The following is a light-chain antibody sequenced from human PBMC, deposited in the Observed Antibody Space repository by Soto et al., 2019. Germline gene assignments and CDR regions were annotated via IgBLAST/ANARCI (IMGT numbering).Light chain of an antibody. J-gene: IGKJ4*01. CDR2: DAS. Sequence: DIQMTQSPSSLSASVGDRVTITCQASQDISNYLNWYQQKPGKAPKLLIYDASNLETGVPSSFSGSGSGTDFNFTNSSLQPEDIATYYCQQYDNLPLSFGGGTKVEIK. CDR1: QDISNY. CDR3: QQYDNLPLS. V-gene: IGKV1-33*01.